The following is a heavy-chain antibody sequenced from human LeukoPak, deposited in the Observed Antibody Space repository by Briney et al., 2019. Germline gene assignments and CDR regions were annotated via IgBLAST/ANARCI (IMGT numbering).Heavy chain of an antibody. Sequence: SETLCLTCTVSGVSISSYYWSWIRQPPGKGLEWVGYIYYSGSTNYNPSLKSRVTISGDTSKNQFSLKLRSVPAADTAVYYCARVTGYMIEDYFDYWGQGTLVTVSS. V-gene: IGHV4-59*01. CDR3: ARVTGYMIEDYFDY. CDR1: GVSISSYY. CDR2: IYYSGST. D-gene: IGHD3-22*01. J-gene: IGHJ4*02.